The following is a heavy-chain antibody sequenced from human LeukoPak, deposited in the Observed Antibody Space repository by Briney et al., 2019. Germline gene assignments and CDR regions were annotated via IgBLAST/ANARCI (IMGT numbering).Heavy chain of an antibody. CDR2: IYYSGST. Sequence: SETLSLTCTVSGGSISSYYWGWIRQPPGKGLEWIGYIYYSGSTNYNPSLKGRVTISVDTSKNQFSLKLSSVTAADTAVYYCAGRYGDYYYYGMDVWGQGTTVTVSS. V-gene: IGHV4-59*08. CDR1: GGSISSYY. J-gene: IGHJ6*02. CDR3: AGRYGDYYYYGMDV. D-gene: IGHD4-17*01.